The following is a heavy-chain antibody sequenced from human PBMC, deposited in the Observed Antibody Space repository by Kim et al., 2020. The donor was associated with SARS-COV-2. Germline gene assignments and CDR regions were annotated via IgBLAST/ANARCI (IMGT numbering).Heavy chain of an antibody. Sequence: SETLSLTCTVSGGSISSSSYYWGWIRQPPGKGLEWIGSIYYSGSTYYNPSLKSRVTISVDTSKNQFSLKLSSVTAADTAVYYCARSEAAARPFPNWFDPWGQGTLVTVSS. V-gene: IGHV4-39*01. CDR3: ARSEAAARPFPNWFDP. CDR1: GGSISSSSYY. D-gene: IGHD6-6*01. J-gene: IGHJ5*02. CDR2: IYYSGST.